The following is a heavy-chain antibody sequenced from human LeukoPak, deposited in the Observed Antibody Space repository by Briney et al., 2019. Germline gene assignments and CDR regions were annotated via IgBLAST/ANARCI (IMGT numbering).Heavy chain of an antibody. J-gene: IGHJ4*02. CDR3: ARSSSSWYRVFDY. CDR2: IYYSGST. CDR1: GGSISSYS. V-gene: IGHV4-59*01. D-gene: IGHD6-13*01. Sequence: SETLSLTCTVSGGSISSYSSSWIRQPPGKGLGWIGYIYYSGSTNYNPSLKSRVTISVDTSKNQFSLKLSSVTAADTAVYYCARSSSSWYRVFDYWGQGTLVTVSS.